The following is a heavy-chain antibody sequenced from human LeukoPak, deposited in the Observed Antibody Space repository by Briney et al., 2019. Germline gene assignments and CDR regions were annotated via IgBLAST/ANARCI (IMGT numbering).Heavy chain of an antibody. D-gene: IGHD1-26*01. CDR3: ARETVGATKRSYYYYYMDV. CDR1: GFTFDDYG. J-gene: IGHJ6*03. CDR2: INWNGSST. V-gene: IGHV3-20*04. Sequence: GGSLRLSCAASGFTFDDYGMSWVRQAPGKGLEWVSGINWNGSSTGYADSVKGRFTISRDNAKNSLYLQMNSLRAEDTALYYCARETVGATKRSYYYYYMDVWGKGTTVTVSS.